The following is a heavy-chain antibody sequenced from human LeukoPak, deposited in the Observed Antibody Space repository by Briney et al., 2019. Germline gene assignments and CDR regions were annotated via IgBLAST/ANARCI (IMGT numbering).Heavy chain of an antibody. CDR2: IYSGGRI. CDR1: GISVSSNY. J-gene: IGHJ4*02. D-gene: IGHD4-17*01. Sequence: TGGPLRLSCAASGISVSSNYMNWVRQAPGMGLEWISIIYSGGRISYADSVKGRFTISRDNSKNMLYLQMNSLRAEDTALYYCAKDSSVPYGITEWGQGTLVTVSS. V-gene: IGHV3-66*01. CDR3: AKDSSVPYGITE.